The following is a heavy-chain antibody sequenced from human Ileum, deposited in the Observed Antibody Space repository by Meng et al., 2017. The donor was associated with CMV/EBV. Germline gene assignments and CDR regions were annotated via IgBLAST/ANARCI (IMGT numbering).Heavy chain of an antibody. CDR2: IYYSGST. Sequence: VQLPESGPGMENPCRALSLTFTCAGGSITSGDFYWSWIRQSPGKGLEWIGYIYYSGSTYYNPSLKSRLIISVDTSKNQFSLKLSSVTAADTAVYFCARGVNYYPISGYKYYDQWGQGTLVTVSS. CDR1: GGSITSGDFY. CDR3: ARGVNYYPISGYKYYDQ. D-gene: IGHD3-22*01. V-gene: IGHV4-30-4*08. J-gene: IGHJ4*02.